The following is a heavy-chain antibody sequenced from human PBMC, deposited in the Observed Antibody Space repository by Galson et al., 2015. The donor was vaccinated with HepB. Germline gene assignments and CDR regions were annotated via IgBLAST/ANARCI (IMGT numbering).Heavy chain of an antibody. Sequence: SVKVSCKVSGYTLTELSMHWVRQAPGKGLEWMGGFDPEDGETIYAQKFQGRVTMTEDTSTDTAYMELSSLRSEDTAVYYCATQPPIVVVPAGPHDGMDVWGQGTTVTVSS. CDR3: ATQPPIVVVPAGPHDGMDV. D-gene: IGHD2-2*01. J-gene: IGHJ6*01. V-gene: IGHV1-24*01. CDR2: FDPEDGET. CDR1: GYTLTELS.